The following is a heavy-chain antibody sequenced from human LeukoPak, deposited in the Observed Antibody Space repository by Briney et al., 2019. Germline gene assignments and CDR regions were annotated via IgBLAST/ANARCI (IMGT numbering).Heavy chain of an antibody. J-gene: IGHJ4*02. D-gene: IGHD1-26*01. CDR1: GLIFRNHG. Sequence: GTSLRLSCSPSGLIFRNHGMHWVRQAPGKGLEWVAFIWSDGSNKYYAESVKGRFTISRDNSKNTLYLQMNSLRVEDTAVYFCARDREVRYLDFWGQGTLVTVSS. CDR2: IWSDGSNK. CDR3: ARDREVRYLDF. V-gene: IGHV3-33*01.